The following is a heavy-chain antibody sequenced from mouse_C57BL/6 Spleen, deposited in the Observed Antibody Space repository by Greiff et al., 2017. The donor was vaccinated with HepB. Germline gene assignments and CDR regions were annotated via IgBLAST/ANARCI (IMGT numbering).Heavy chain of an antibody. V-gene: IGHV5-17*01. CDR1: GFTFSDNG. J-gene: IGHJ3*01. CDR2: ISSGSSTI. Sequence: EVQLQESGGGLVKPGGSLKLSCAASGFTFSDNGMHWVRQAPEKGLGWVAYISSGSSTIYYADTVKGRFTISRDNAKNTLFLQMTSLRSEDTAMYYCARTAYWGQGTLVTVSA. CDR3: ARTAY.